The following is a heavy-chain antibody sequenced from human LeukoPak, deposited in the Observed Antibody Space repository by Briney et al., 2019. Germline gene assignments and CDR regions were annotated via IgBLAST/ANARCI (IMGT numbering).Heavy chain of an antibody. V-gene: IGHV4-4*07. Sequence: SETLSLTCTVSGGSISSYYWSWIRQPAGKGLEWIGRIYTSGSTNYNPSLKSRVTISVDKSKNQLSLKLSSVTAADTAVYYCARGPSTYCSSTSCLTFDYWGQGTLVTVSS. CDR3: ARGPSTYCSSTSCLTFDY. J-gene: IGHJ4*02. CDR2: IYTSGST. CDR1: GGSISSYY. D-gene: IGHD2-2*01.